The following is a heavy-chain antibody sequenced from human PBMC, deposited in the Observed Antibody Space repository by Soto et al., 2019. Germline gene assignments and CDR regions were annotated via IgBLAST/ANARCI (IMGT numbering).Heavy chain of an antibody. V-gene: IGHV4-31*03. D-gene: IGHD6-13*01. CDR2: MYYSGST. CDR1: GCSINSGGYY. Sequence: QVQLRESGPGLVKASQTLSLTCTVSGCSINSGGYYWNWMRQHPGKGLEWIGYMYYSGSTYYNPFLMSRVIISADTSESHCSLKLSSVTAADTAVYFCARGYRQSGYSSSWVFDYWCQGTLVNVSS. J-gene: IGHJ4*02. CDR3: ARGYRQSGYSSSWVFDY.